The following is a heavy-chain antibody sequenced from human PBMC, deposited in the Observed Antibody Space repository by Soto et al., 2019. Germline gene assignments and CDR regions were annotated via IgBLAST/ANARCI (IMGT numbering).Heavy chain of an antibody. V-gene: IGHV3-74*01. Sequence: GGSLRLSCATSGFTFSGYWMHWVRQAPGKGLVWVSRINMDGTTANYADSVKGRFTISRDNAKSTLSLQMNSLTVEDTAIYYCARGPDCNGGRGGCYYPGVSWGRGTLVTVSS. D-gene: IGHD2-15*01. CDR1: GFTFSGYW. J-gene: IGHJ5*02. CDR2: INMDGTTA. CDR3: ARGPDCNGGRGGCYYPGVS.